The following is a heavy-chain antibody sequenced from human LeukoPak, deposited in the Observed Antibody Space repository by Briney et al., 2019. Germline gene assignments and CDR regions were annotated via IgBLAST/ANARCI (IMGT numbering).Heavy chain of an antibody. J-gene: IGHJ4*02. CDR2: TNPNSGGT. V-gene: IGHV1-2*02. D-gene: IGHD5-18*01. Sequence: AASVKVSCKASGYTFTGYYMHWVRQAPGQGLEWMGWTNPNSGGTNYAQKFQGRVTMTRDTSISTAYMELSRLRSDDTAVYYCARAGYSYGEPFDYWGQGTLVTVSS. CDR3: ARAGYSYGEPFDY. CDR1: GYTFTGYY.